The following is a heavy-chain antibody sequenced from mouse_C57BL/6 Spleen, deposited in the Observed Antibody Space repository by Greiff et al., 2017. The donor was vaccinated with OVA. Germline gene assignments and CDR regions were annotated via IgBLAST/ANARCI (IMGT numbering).Heavy chain of an antibody. CDR2: IDPSDSET. Sequence: QVQLQQPGAELVRPGSSVKLSCKASGYTFTSYWMHWVKQRPIQGLEWIGNIDPSDSETHYNQKFKDKATLTVDKSSSTAYMQLSSLTSEDSAVYDCAREGYGYDGPFAYWGQGTLVTVSA. CDR1: GYTFTSYW. J-gene: IGHJ3*01. D-gene: IGHD2-2*01. V-gene: IGHV1-52*01. CDR3: AREGYGYDGPFAY.